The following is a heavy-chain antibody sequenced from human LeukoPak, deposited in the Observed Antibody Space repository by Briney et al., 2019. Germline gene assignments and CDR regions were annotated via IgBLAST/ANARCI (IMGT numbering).Heavy chain of an antibody. D-gene: IGHD3-22*01. CDR3: ARESRYYDSSGYYWYFDY. V-gene: IGHV4-39*07. Sequence: SETLSLTCTVSGGSITSNSYHWGWIRQPPGKGLEWIGEIYHSGSTNYNASLKSRVTISVDKSKNHFSLKLSSVTAEDTAVYYCARESRYYDSSGYYWYFDYWGQGTLVTVSS. CDR2: IYHSGST. J-gene: IGHJ4*02. CDR1: GGSITSNSYH.